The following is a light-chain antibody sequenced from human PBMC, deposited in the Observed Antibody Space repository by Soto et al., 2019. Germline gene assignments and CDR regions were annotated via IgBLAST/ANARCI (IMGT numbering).Light chain of an antibody. CDR3: SSHAGINNVV. CDR1: SSDVGGYNY. J-gene: IGLJ3*02. V-gene: IGLV2-8*01. Sequence: QSALTQPPSASGSPGQSVTISCTGTSSDVGGYNYVSWYQQHPGKAPRLMVYEVTKRPSGVPARFSGSKSGNTACLTVSGLQAEDEADYYCSSHAGINNVVFGGGTKLTVL. CDR2: EVT.